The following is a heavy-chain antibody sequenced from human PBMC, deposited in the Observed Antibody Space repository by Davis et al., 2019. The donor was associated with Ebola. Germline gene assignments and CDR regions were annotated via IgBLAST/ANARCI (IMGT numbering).Heavy chain of an antibody. V-gene: IGHV1-18*01. J-gene: IGHJ5*01. CDR3: ARAPYHEFWSGFPPQGDNCFDS. CDR2: ISAYNGHT. CDR1: GYTFTTYG. Sequence: ASVKVSCKASGYTFTTYGITWVRQAPGQGLEWMGWISAYNGHTKYAQKFQGRVTLTTDTSTSTAYMDLSSLTFDDTAIYFCARAPYHEFWSGFPPQGDNCFDSWGQGTLVTVSS. D-gene: IGHD3-3*01.